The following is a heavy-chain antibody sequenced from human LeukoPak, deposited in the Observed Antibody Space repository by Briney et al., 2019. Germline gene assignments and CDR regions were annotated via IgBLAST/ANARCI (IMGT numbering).Heavy chain of an antibody. J-gene: IGHJ4*02. V-gene: IGHV1-69*06. Sequence: GASVKVSCKASGGTFSSYAISWVRQAPGQGLEWMGGIIPIFGTANYAQKFQGRVTITADKSTSTAYMELSSLRSEDTAVYYCARVVDSSGWTHFDYWGQGTLVTVSS. D-gene: IGHD6-19*01. CDR1: GGTFSSYA. CDR2: IIPIFGTA. CDR3: ARVVDSSGWTHFDY.